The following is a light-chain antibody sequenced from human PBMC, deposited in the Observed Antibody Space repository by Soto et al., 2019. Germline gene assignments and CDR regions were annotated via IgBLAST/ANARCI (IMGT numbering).Light chain of an antibody. J-gene: IGKJ1*01. CDR1: QSVSSSY. Sequence: EIVLTQSPGTLSLSPGERATLSCRASQSVSSSYLAWYQQKPGQAPRLLINGASSRATGIPDRFSGSGSGTDFTLTISRLEPEDFAVYYCQQYGSSSWTFGQGTKV. V-gene: IGKV3-20*01. CDR3: QQYGSSSWT. CDR2: GAS.